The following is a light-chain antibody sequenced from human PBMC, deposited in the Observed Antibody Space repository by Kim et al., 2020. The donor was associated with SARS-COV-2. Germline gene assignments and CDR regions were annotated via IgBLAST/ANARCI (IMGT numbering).Light chain of an antibody. J-gene: IGKJ5*01. CDR3: QQSYNTHPIT. CDR1: QRISSY. V-gene: IGKV1-39*01. Sequence: SVAAAFPISCRASQRISSYLNWYQQTPGNAQNLLIYDASSLQSGDPTRFSGSGSGTDVTLTISSQQPEDFATYYCQQSYNTHPITFGQGTRLEIK. CDR2: DAS.